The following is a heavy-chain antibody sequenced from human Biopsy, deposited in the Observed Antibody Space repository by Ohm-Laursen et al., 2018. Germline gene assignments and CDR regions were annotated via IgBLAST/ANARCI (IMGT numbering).Heavy chain of an antibody. Sequence: SLRLSCAASGFTFNNYGMQWVRQAPGKGLEWVSHIDVLDYNTYYVDSVRGRFTISRDNSKEMVYLQINSLRADDTAVYYCVRGWGGYNFDSWGPGTLVTVSS. D-gene: IGHD2-2*02. CDR2: IDVLDYNT. V-gene: IGHV3-33*08. CDR3: VRGWGGYNFDS. CDR1: GFTFNNYG. J-gene: IGHJ4*01.